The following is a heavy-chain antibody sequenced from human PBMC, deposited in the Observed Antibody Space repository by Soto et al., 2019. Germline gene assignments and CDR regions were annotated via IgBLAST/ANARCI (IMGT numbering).Heavy chain of an antibody. Sequence: GGSLRLSCAGSGFIFDDNAMHSVRQAPEKGLEWVASINWKSDIGYADSVKGRFTISRDNAENSLYLQMNSLRAEDTALYYCAISQDRGGRTTFIYWGQGTQVTVSS. CDR1: GFIFDDNA. D-gene: IGHD3-16*01. CDR3: AISQDRGGRTTFIY. J-gene: IGHJ4*02. V-gene: IGHV3-9*01. CDR2: INWKSDI.